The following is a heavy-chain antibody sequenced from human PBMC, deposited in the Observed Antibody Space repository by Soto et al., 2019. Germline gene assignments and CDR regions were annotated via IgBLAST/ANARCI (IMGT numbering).Heavy chain of an antibody. CDR3: ARNSRTDFDY. V-gene: IGHV3-74*01. D-gene: IGHD2-15*01. Sequence: EVQLVESGGGLIQPGGSLRLSCAASGSTFSSYYMHWVRQAPGKGLVWVSRITSDGSNTDYADSVKGRFTMSRDNAKNTLYLQMNSLRVEDTAVYYCARNSRTDFDYWGQGTLVTVSS. CDR2: ITSDGSNT. J-gene: IGHJ4*02. CDR1: GSTFSSYY.